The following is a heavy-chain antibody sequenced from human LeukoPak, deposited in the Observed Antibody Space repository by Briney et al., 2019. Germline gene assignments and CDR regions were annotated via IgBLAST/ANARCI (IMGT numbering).Heavy chain of an antibody. Sequence: SETLSLTCSVSGGSFASKYWSWIRQPPGKGLEWIGYIYTSGSTNFNPSLRSRVAMSIDTSKNQFSLKVYSVTAADTAVYYCATFLRNVLYYMDVWGKGTTVIVSS. CDR3: ATFLRNVLYYMDV. CDR2: IYTSGST. V-gene: IGHV4-4*09. J-gene: IGHJ6*03. D-gene: IGHD1-1*01. CDR1: GGSFASKY.